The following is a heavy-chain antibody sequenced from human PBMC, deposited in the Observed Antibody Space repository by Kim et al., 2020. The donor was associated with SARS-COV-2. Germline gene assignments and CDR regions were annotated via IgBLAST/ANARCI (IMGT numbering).Heavy chain of an antibody. CDR2: TYYRSKWYN. CDR1: GDSVSSNSAA. Sequence: SQTLSLTCAISGDSVSSNSAAWNWIRQSPSRGLEWLGRTYYRSKWYNDYAVSVKSRITINPDTSKNQFSLQLNSVTPEDTAVYYCARSHRGEMATILPFDYWGQGTLVTVSS. J-gene: IGHJ4*02. D-gene: IGHD5-12*01. CDR3: ARSHRGEMATILPFDY. V-gene: IGHV6-1*01.